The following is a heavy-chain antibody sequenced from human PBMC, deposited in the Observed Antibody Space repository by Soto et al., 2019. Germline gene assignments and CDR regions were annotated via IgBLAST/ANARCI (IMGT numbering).Heavy chain of an antibody. D-gene: IGHD6-13*01. J-gene: IGHJ4*02. V-gene: IGHV1-3*01. CDR3: ARYNVPERSSWHDY. CDR1: GYTFTSYA. Sequence: GASVKVSCKASGYTFTSYAMHWVRQAPGQRLEWMGWINAGNGNTKYSQKLQGRVTITRDTSASTAYMELSSLRSEDTAVYYCARYNVPERSSWHDYWGQGTLVTVSS. CDR2: INAGNGNT.